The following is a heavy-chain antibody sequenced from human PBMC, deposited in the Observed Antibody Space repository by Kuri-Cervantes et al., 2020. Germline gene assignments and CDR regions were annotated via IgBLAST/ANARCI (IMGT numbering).Heavy chain of an antibody. Sequence: ASVKVSCKASGYTFTCYDINWVRQATGQGLEWMGWMNPNSGNTGYAQKFQGRVTMTRNTSISTAYMELSSLRSEDTAVYYCARGDRASMRPTSDWFDPWGQGTLVTVSS. CDR1: GYTFTCYD. J-gene: IGHJ5*02. CDR2: MNPNSGNT. D-gene: IGHD2-8*01. V-gene: IGHV1-8*01. CDR3: ARGDRASMRPTSDWFDP.